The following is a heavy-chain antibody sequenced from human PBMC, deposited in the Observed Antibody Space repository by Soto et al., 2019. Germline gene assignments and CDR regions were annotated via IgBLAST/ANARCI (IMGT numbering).Heavy chain of an antibody. CDR1: GFSLTSGVG. V-gene: IGHV2-5*02. J-gene: IGHJ4*02. CDR3: AHIDPEIVTVGGHGGFDY. D-gene: IGHD5-12*01. Sequence: QITLKESGPTLVRPPQTLTLTCTFSGFSLTSGVGVGWIRQPPGKALEWLALIYWDDDKRYSPSLKNRLTITKDTSKNQVVLTMTNVGPVDTATYFCAHIDPEIVTVGGHGGFDYWGQGTLFTVSS. CDR2: IYWDDDK.